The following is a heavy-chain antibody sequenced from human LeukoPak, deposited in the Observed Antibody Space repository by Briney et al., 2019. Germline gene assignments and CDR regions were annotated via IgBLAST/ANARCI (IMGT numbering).Heavy chain of an antibody. D-gene: IGHD1-26*01. V-gene: IGHV3-23*01. CDR2: VRGNGAGT. J-gene: IGHJ4*02. CDR3: AKVDPVGAMASGHFDY. Sequence: GGSLRLSCAASGFTFSSYAMSWVRQAPGKGLEWVSTVRGNGAGTYYADSVKGRFTVSRDNSKNTLYRQMNSLRAEDTAVYYCAKVDPVGAMASGHFDYWGQGTLVTVSS. CDR1: GFTFSSYA.